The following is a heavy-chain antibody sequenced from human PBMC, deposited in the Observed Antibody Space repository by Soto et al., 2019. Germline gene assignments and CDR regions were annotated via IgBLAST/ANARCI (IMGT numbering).Heavy chain of an antibody. CDR1: GFTFSDYY. D-gene: IGHD6-19*01. CDR3: ARDGSFGPQMYSSGWYQDY. V-gene: IGHV3-11*01. Sequence: GGSLRLSCAASGFTFSDYYMSWIRQAPGKGLEWVSYISSSGSTIYYADSVKGRFTISRDNAKNSLYLQMNSLRAEDTAVYYCARDGSFGPQMYSSGWYQDYWGQGTLVTVSS. J-gene: IGHJ4*02. CDR2: ISSSGSTI.